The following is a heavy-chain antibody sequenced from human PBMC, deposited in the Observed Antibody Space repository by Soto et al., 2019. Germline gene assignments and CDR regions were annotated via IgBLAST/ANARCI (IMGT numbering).Heavy chain of an antibody. J-gene: IGHJ3*02. CDR1: GFTFSNAW. D-gene: IGHD6-19*01. CDR3: TTDLGSGWSDAFDI. V-gene: IGHV3-15*07. Sequence: GGSLRLSCAASGFTFSNAWMNWVRQAPGKGLEWVGRIKSKTDGGTTDYAAPVKGRFTISRDDSKNTLYLQMNSLKTEDTAVYYCTTDLGSGWSDAFDIWGQGTMVTVSS. CDR2: IKSKTDGGTT.